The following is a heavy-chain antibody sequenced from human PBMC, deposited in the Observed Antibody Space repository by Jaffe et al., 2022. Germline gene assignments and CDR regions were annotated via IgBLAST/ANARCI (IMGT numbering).Heavy chain of an antibody. CDR1: GFTFSSYA. J-gene: IGHJ6*03. D-gene: IGHD3-3*01. CDR2: ISGSGGST. Sequence: EVQLLESGGGLVQPGGSLRLSCAASGFTFSSYAMSWVRQAPGKGLEWVSAISGSGGSTYYADSVKGRFTISRDNSKNTLYLQMNSLRAEDTAVYYCAKDGDITIFGVVIPPYYMDVWGKGTTVTVSS. V-gene: IGHV3-23*01. CDR3: AKDGDITIFGVVIPPYYMDV.